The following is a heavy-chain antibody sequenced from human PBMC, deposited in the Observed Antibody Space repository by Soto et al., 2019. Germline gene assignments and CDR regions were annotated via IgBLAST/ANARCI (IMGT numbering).Heavy chain of an antibody. Sequence: ASVKVSCKASGYTFTGYYMHWVRQAPGQGLEWMGWINPNSGGTNYAQKFQGRVTMTRDTSISTAYMELSRLRSDDTAVYYCARASSNYDYVWGSYRYTGYFQHWGQGTLVTVSS. D-gene: IGHD3-16*02. CDR2: INPNSGGT. CDR1: GYTFTGYY. CDR3: ARASSNYDYVWGSYRYTGYFQH. V-gene: IGHV1-2*02. J-gene: IGHJ1*01.